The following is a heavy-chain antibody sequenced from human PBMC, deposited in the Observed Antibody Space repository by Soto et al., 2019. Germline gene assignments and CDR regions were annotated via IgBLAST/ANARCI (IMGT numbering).Heavy chain of an antibody. Sequence: ESGGGLVQPGGSLRLSCVASGFTFSNYWMGWVRQAPGKGLEWVANIRQDGGDKRDLDSVKGRFTISRDNAQNSLYSQMNSLRAEDTTVYYCARIDCGGNCYSRSWYFDIWGRGTLVTVSS. D-gene: IGHD2-21*02. CDR3: ARIDCGGNCYSRSWYFDI. V-gene: IGHV3-7*03. J-gene: IGHJ2*01. CDR1: GFTFSNYW. CDR2: IRQDGGDK.